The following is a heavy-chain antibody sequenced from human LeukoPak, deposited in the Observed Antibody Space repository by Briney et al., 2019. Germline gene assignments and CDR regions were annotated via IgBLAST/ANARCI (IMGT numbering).Heavy chain of an antibody. D-gene: IGHD3-10*01. CDR3: ARNSDFDV. Sequence: PETRSPASTVSGGSTSSYSGSWIRQPPGKGLEWIGYIYNSGSTNYNPSLKSRVTISVGTSKNHFSLKVSSVTAADTAVCYCARNSDFDVCRHGSLLT. V-gene: IGHV4-59*08. CDR1: GGSTSSYS. CDR2: IYNSGST. J-gene: IGHJ2*01.